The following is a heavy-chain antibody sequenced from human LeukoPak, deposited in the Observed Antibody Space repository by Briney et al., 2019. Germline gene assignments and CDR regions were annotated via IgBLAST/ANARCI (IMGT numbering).Heavy chain of an antibody. V-gene: IGHV3-23*01. Sequence: GESLRLSCAAPGFTFSDYAMYWVRQAPGKGLEWVSSIEASGGATYYADSVKGRFTISRDNSKNTFYLQMNSLRAEDTAVYYCAKGSGSGWYGWFAPWGQGTLVTVSS. CDR1: GFTFSDYA. J-gene: IGHJ5*02. D-gene: IGHD6-19*01. CDR2: IEASGGAT. CDR3: AKGSGSGWYGWFAP.